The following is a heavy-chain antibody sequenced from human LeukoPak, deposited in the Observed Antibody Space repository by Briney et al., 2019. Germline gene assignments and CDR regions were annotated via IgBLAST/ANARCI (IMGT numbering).Heavy chain of an antibody. V-gene: IGHV1-3*01. CDR2: INAGNGNT. J-gene: IGHJ3*02. D-gene: IGHD3-3*01. CDR1: GYTFTSYA. CDR3: ARDNNPFWSGYYSGAFDI. Sequence: ASVKVSCKASGYTFTSYAMHWVRQAPGQRLEWMGWINAGNGNTKYSQKFQGRVTITRDTSASTAYMEPSSLRSEDTAVYYCARDNNPFWSGYYSGAFDIWGQGTMVTVSS.